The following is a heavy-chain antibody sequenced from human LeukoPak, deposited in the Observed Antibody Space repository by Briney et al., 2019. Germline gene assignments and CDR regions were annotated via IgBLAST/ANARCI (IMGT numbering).Heavy chain of an antibody. D-gene: IGHD1-7*01. J-gene: IGHJ3*02. CDR3: AKAINWNSLEANAFDI. CDR2: IYYSGST. CDR1: GGSISSGGYN. V-gene: IGHV4-31*03. Sequence: KPSETLSLTCTVSGGSISSGGYNWSWIRQHPGKGLEWIGYIYYSGSTYYNPSLKSRVTISVDTSKNQFSLKLSSVTAADTAVYYCAKAINWNSLEANAFDIWGQGTMVTVSS.